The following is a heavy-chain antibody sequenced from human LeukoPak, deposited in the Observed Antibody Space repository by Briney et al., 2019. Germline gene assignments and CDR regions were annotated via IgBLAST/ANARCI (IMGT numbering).Heavy chain of an antibody. CDR3: ASYFMDAFDY. V-gene: IGHV4-59*01. Sequence: SETLSLTCTVSGGSISSYYWSWIRQPPGKGLEWIGYIYYSGSTNYNPSLKSRVTISVDTSKNQLSLKLSSVTAADTAVYYCASYFMDAFDYWGQGTLVTVSS. CDR2: IYYSGST. J-gene: IGHJ4*02. D-gene: IGHD3-9*01. CDR1: GGSISSYY.